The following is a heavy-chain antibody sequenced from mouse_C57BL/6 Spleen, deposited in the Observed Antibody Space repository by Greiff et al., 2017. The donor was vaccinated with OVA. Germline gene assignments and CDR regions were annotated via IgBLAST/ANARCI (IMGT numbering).Heavy chain of an antibody. CDR3: TGQLRLQGYFDY. D-gene: IGHD3-2*02. J-gene: IGHJ2*01. V-gene: IGHV6-6*01. CDR2: IRNKANNHAT. Sequence: EVKLVESGGGLVQPGGSMKLSCAASGFTFSDAWMDWVRQSPEKGLEWVAEIRNKANNHATYYAESVKGRFTISRDDSKSSVYLQMNSLRAEDTGIYYCTGQLRLQGYFDYWGQGTTLTVSS. CDR1: GFTFSDAW.